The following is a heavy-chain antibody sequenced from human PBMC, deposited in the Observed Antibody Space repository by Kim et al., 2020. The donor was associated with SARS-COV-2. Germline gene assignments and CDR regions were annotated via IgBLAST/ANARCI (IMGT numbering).Heavy chain of an antibody. V-gene: IGHV3-74*01. CDR3: ARRAYTSGWWFFDY. Sequence: YAEAVKGRFTISRDKAKNALYLQMNSLRDDDTAVYYCARRAYTSGWWFFDYWGRGILVTVSS. D-gene: IGHD2-8*02. J-gene: IGHJ4*02.